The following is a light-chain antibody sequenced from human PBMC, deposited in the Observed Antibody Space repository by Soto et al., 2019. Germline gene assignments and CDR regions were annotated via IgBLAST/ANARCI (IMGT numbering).Light chain of an antibody. CDR2: DAY. Sequence: EIVLTQSPGTLSLSPGERATLSCWASQSVSPYLAWYQQKPGQAPRLLIYDAYNRATGIPPRFSGSGSGTDFTLTISSLEPEDSAVYYCQQRHMWPITFGQGTRLEIK. CDR3: QQRHMWPIT. CDR1: QSVSPY. J-gene: IGKJ5*01. V-gene: IGKV3-11*01.